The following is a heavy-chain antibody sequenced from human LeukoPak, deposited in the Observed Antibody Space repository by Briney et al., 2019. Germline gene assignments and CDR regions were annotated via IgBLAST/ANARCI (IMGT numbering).Heavy chain of an antibody. CDR2: IYHSGST. CDR3: ASHYGSGSFNWFDP. J-gene: IGHJ5*02. V-gene: IGHV4-38-2*02. Sequence: SETLSLTCTVSGYSISSGYYWGWIRQPPGKGLEWIGSIYHSGSTYYNPSLKSRVTISVDTSKNQFSLKLSSVTAADTAVYYCASHYGSGSFNWFDPWGQGTLVTVSS. CDR1: GYSISSGYY. D-gene: IGHD3-10*01.